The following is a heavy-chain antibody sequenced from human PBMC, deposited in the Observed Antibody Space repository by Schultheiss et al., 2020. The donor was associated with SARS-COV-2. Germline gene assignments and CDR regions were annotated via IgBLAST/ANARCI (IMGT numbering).Heavy chain of an antibody. CDR1: GFSFSDYY. D-gene: IGHD4-11*01. CDR2: ISSNAATR. CDR3: ARSLNYASVYYYYYGMDV. V-gene: IGHV3-11*04. J-gene: IGHJ6*02. Sequence: GGSLRLSCAASGFSFSDYYMSWIRQAPGKGLEWVSHISSNAATRYYADSVAGRFIISRDNGKKSLYLQMNSLRGEDTAVYYCARSLNYASVYYYYYGMDVWGQGTTVTVSS.